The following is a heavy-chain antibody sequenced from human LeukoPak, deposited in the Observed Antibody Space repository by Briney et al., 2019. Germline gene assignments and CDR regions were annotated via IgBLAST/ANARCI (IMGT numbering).Heavy chain of an antibody. CDR2: INPSGGST. J-gene: IGHJ4*02. CDR3: ARVGTTVAAGDYFDS. Sequence: ASVKVSCKAFGYTFTSYSIHWVRQAPGQGPEWMGIINPSGGSTNYAQKFQGRVTMTRDTSTNTVYMELSSLRSEDTAVYYCARVGTTVAAGDYFDSWAQGTLVTVSS. V-gene: IGHV1-46*01. CDR1: GYTFTSYS. D-gene: IGHD4-11*01.